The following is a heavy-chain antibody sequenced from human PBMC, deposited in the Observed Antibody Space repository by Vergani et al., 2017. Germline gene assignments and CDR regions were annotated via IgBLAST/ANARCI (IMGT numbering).Heavy chain of an antibody. V-gene: IGHV5-51*03. CDR3: ARSHGYCSSTSCYTDNWFDP. CDR1: GYSFTSYW. CDR2: IYPGDSDT. J-gene: IGHJ5*02. D-gene: IGHD2-2*02. Sequence: EVQLVQSGAEVKKPGESLKISCKGSGYSFTSYWIGWVRQMPGKGLEWMGIIYPGDSDTRYSPSFQAQVTISADKSISPAYLQWSSLKASDTAMYYCARSHGYCSSTSCYTDNWFDPWGQGTLVTVSS.